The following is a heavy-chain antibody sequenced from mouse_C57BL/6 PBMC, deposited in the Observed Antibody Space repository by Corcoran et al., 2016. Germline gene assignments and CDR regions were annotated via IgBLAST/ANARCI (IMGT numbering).Heavy chain of an antibody. D-gene: IGHD3-2*02. Sequence: QVQLQQSGAELVKPGASVKISCKASGYAFSSYWMNWVKQRPGKGLEWIGQIYPGDGDTNYNGKFKGKATLTADKSSSTAYMQLSSLTSEDSAVYCCASTGADSSGYPVDYWGEGTTLTVSS. CDR3: ASTGADSSGYPVDY. J-gene: IGHJ2*01. CDR1: GYAFSSYW. CDR2: IYPGDGDT. V-gene: IGHV1-80*01.